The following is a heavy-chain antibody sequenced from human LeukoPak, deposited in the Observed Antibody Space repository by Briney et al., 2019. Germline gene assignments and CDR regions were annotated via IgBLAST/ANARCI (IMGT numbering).Heavy chain of an antibody. V-gene: IGHV4-59*01. CDR3: ARGRITIFGVVIPHFDN. Sequence: PSETLSLTCTISRGSNISYYWSWIRQSPGKGLEWIASIDNTGNTNSNPSLKSRVTMSVDTSKNQFSLRLSSLIVADTDVYYCARGRITIFGVVIPHFDNWGQGTLVTVSS. J-gene: IGHJ4*02. CDR2: IDNTGNT. CDR1: RGSNISYY. D-gene: IGHD3-3*01.